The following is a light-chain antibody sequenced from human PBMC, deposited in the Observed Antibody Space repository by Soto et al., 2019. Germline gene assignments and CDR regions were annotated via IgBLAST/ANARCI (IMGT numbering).Light chain of an antibody. CDR3: EAWDDSRYGAV. V-gene: IGLV1-44*01. J-gene: IGLJ2*01. CDR2: RND. CDR1: SSNIGTNT. Sequence: QPVLTQPPSASGTPGQGVTISCSGSSSNIGTNTVNWYKQLPGTAPKLLIYRNDLRPSGVPDRFSGSKSGTSASLAISGLQSEDEAEYYCEAWDDSRYGAVFGGGTKLTVL.